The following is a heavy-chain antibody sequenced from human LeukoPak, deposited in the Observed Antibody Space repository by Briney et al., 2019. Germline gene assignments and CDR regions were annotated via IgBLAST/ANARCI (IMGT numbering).Heavy chain of an antibody. CDR3: ARGVRGLGVYYYYYYMDV. CDR2: IYSGGST. Sequence: GGSLRLSCAASGFTVSSNYMSWVRQAPGKGLEWVSVIYSGGSTYYADSVKGRFTISRDNSKNTLYLQMNSLRAEDTAVYYCARGVRGLGVYYYYYYMDVWGKGTTVTVSS. CDR1: GFTVSSNY. J-gene: IGHJ6*03. V-gene: IGHV3-66*02. D-gene: IGHD1-26*01.